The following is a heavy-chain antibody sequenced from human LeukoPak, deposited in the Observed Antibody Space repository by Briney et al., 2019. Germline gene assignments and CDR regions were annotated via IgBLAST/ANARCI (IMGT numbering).Heavy chain of an antibody. V-gene: IGHV3-48*01. CDR2: ISSSSSTI. CDR1: GFTFSSYS. D-gene: IGHD4-23*01. J-gene: IGHJ4*02. CDR3: ARDPTGAYRSPGGY. Sequence: GGALRLSCAASGFTFSSYSMNWVRQAPGKGLEWVSYISSSSSTIYYADSVKGRFTISRDNAKNPLYLQMNSLRADDTAVYYCARDPTGAYRSPGGYWGQGTLVTVSS.